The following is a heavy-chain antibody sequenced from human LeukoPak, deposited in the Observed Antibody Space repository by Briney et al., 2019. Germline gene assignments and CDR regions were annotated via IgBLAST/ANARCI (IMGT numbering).Heavy chain of an antibody. CDR3: ARVHTNYYGSGSYSDY. J-gene: IGHJ4*02. V-gene: IGHV3-23*01. Sequence: GGSLRLSCAASGFTFSSYAMSWVRQAPGKGLEWVSGISGRGGSTYYADSVKGRFTISRDNSKNTLYLQMNSLRAEDTAVYYCARVHTNYYGSGSYSDYWGQGTLVTVSS. D-gene: IGHD3-10*01. CDR2: ISGRGGST. CDR1: GFTFSSYA.